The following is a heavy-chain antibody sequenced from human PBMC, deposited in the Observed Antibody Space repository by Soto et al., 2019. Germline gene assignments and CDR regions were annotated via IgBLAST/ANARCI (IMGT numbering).Heavy chain of an antibody. CDR1: GFVFSDYA. CDR3: ANVPIWCGGSSCYTEGFDS. D-gene: IGHD2-21*01. V-gene: IGHV3-23*01. CDR2: ISAGGDT. Sequence: VGSLRLSCVASGFVFSDYAMSWVRQAPGKGLEWVSAISAGGDTYYAGSVKGRFTVSRANSKNTLYLQMNSLRAKGTAIYYCANVPIWCGGSSCYTEGFDSWGQGTLVTVSS. J-gene: IGHJ4*02.